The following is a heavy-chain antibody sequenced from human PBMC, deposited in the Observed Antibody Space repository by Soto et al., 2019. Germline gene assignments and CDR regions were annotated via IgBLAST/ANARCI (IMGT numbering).Heavy chain of an antibody. CDR3: ARGSEGRSGWYPRLGYYFDY. Sequence: QVQLQESGPGLVKPSQTLSLTCIVSGGSISSGGYYWSWIRQHPGKGLEWIGNIYNSGTTYYNPSLRSRVITLVDTSKTQFSLRLSSVTAADTAVYFCARGSEGRSGWYPRLGYYFDYWGQGTLVTVSS. J-gene: IGHJ4*02. CDR1: GGSISSGGYY. V-gene: IGHV4-31*03. CDR2: IYNSGTT. D-gene: IGHD6-19*01.